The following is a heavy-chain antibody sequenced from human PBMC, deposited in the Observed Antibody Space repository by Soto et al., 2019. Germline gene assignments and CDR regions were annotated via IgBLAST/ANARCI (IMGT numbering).Heavy chain of an antibody. D-gene: IGHD1-26*01. Sequence: SETLSLTCTVSGGSLSSRSNYWGWVRRPPGKGLEWIGSVYYTGGTYYNPSLKSRVAISIDMSKNQFSLELSFVTAADTAVYYCAREGPPIRAHNTPEYFQQWGQGTLVTVSS. CDR3: AREGPPIRAHNTPEYFQQ. J-gene: IGHJ1*01. CDR1: GGSLSSRSNY. V-gene: IGHV4-39*02. CDR2: VYYTGGT.